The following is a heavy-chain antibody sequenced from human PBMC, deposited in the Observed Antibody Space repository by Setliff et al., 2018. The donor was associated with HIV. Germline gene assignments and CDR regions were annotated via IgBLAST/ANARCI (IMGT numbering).Heavy chain of an antibody. CDR3: ARGNLAVASF. CDR2: VNPDTGST. CDR1: GYTFTSFD. J-gene: IGHJ4*02. Sequence: ASVKVSCKASGYTFTSFDINWVRQATGQGLEWMGWVNPDTGSTGYAQKFRGRVTMTRNTSTSTAYMELSSLNSEDTAVYYCARGNLAVASFWGQGTLVTVSS. V-gene: IGHV1-8*01. D-gene: IGHD6-19*01.